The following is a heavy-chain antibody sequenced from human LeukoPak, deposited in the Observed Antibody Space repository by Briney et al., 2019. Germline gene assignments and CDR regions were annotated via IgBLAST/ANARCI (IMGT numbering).Heavy chain of an antibody. CDR2: IYTSGST. Sequence: PSETLSLTCTVSGGSLSSYYWSWIRQPAGKGLEWIGRIYTSGSTNNNPSLTRRATISLVTSKNLFSLKLTSVTAADTAMYYCARCRYGSTSTTYYMDVWGKGTTVTVSS. D-gene: IGHD2-2*01. V-gene: IGHV4-4*07. CDR3: ARCRYGSTSTTYYMDV. CDR1: GGSLSSYY. J-gene: IGHJ6*03.